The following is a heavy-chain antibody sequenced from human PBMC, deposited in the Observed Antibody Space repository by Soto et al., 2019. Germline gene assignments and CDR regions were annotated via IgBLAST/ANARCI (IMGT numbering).Heavy chain of an antibody. Sequence: LSCAASGFTFSSYAMSWVRQAPGKGLEWVSAISGSGGSTYYADSVKGRFTISRDNSKNTLYLQMNSLRAEDTAVYYCAKDPLSRGVIPAYWGQGTLVTSPQ. J-gene: IGHJ4*02. CDR2: ISGSGGST. V-gene: IGHV3-23*01. CDR1: GFTFSSYA. D-gene: IGHD3-10*01. CDR3: AKDPLSRGVIPAY.